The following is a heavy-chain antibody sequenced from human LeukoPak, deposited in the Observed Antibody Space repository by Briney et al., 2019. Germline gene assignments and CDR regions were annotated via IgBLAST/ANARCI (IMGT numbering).Heavy chain of an antibody. D-gene: IGHD2-15*01. Sequence: GGSLRLSCAASGFTFSNYWMHWVRQAPGKGLLWVARIHTNGSSTSYADSVKGRFTISRDSSKNTLFLQMNRLRPEDAAVYYCAKAPVTTCRGAFCYPFDYWGLGTLVTVSS. V-gene: IGHV3-74*01. CDR2: IHTNGSST. CDR3: AKAPVTTCRGAFCYPFDY. J-gene: IGHJ4*02. CDR1: GFTFSNYW.